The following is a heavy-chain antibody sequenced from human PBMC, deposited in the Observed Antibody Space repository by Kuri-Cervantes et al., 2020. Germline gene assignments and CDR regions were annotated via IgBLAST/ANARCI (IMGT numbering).Heavy chain of an antibody. V-gene: IGHV3-11*04. Sequence: LSLTCAASGFTFSDYYMSWIRQAPGKGLEWVSYISGSGSTIDYAASVRGRFTISRDNSKNTLYLQMNSLRAEDTAVYYCAKDEGDSSSWYYYYYYMDVWGKGTTVTVSS. CDR2: ISGSGSTI. J-gene: IGHJ6*03. D-gene: IGHD6-13*01. CDR1: GFTFSDYY. CDR3: AKDEGDSSSWYYYYYYMDV.